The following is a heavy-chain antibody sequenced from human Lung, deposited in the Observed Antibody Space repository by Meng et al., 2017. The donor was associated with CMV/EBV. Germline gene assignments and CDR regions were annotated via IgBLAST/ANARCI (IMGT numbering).Heavy chain of an antibody. J-gene: IGHJ4*02. CDR3: ARVSYGRSAAGIAKFLYYFDY. Sequence: ESXKISXKASGYTFTGYYMHWVRQAPGQGLEWMGWINPNSGGTNYAQKFQGRVTMTRDTSISTAYMELSRLRSDDTAVYYCARVSYGRSAAGIAKFLYYFDYWGQGTXVTVSS. CDR1: GYTFTGYY. V-gene: IGHV1-2*02. CDR2: INPNSGGT. D-gene: IGHD6-13*01.